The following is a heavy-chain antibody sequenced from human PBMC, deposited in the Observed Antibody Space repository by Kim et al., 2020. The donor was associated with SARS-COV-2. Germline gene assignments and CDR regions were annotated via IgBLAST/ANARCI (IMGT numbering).Heavy chain of an antibody. CDR1: GGSFSGYY. CDR2: INHSGST. V-gene: IGHV4-34*01. J-gene: IGHJ4*02. Sequence: SETLSLTCAVYGGSFSGYYWSWIRQPPGKGLEWIGEINHSGSTNYNPSLKSRVTISVDTSKNQFSLKLSSVTAADTAVYYCARAAFDPWSGYHGGYFDYWGQGTLVTVSS. CDR3: ARAAFDPWSGYHGGYFDY. D-gene: IGHD3-3*01.